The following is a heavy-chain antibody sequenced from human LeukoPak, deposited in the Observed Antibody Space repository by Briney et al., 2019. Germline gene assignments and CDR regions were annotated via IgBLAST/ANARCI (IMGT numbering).Heavy chain of an antibody. Sequence: SQTLSLTCTVSGGSISSGGYYWSWIRQHPGKGLEWIGYIYYSGSTYYNPSLKSRVTISVDTSKNQFSLKLSSVTAADTAVYYCARDMGLNYYDSSGYPHYGMVVGGQGTTVTVSS. V-gene: IGHV4-31*03. J-gene: IGHJ6*02. CDR2: IYYSGST. D-gene: IGHD3-22*01. CDR3: ARDMGLNYYDSSGYPHYGMVV. CDR1: GGSISSGGYY.